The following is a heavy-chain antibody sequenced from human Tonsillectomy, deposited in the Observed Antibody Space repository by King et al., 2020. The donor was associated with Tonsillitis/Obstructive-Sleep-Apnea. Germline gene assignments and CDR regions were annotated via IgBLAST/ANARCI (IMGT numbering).Heavy chain of an antibody. J-gene: IGHJ3*02. Sequence: VQLVESGGGLVKPGGSLRLSCAASGFTFSDYYMTWIRQAPGKGLEWISYISDSSSTIYYADSVKGRFTMSRDNAKNSLYLHMNSLRAEDTAVYYCARRRNHDYGGKDDPFDIWGQGTMVTVSS. CDR2: ISDSSSTI. CDR1: GFTFSDYY. V-gene: IGHV3-11*01. CDR3: ARRRNHDYGGKDDPFDI. D-gene: IGHD4-23*01.